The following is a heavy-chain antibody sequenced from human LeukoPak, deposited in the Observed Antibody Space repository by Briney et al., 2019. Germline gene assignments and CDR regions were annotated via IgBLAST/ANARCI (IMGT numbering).Heavy chain of an antibody. CDR1: GFTFSTYT. D-gene: IGHD3-3*02. CDR2: ISGSGGNT. CDR3: AKAAVSRTSYFDY. Sequence: PGGSLRLSCAASGFTFSTYTMSWVRQAPGKGLEWVSAISGSGGNTYYADSVKGRLTISRDNSKNTLYLQMDSLRADDTAVYYWAKAAVSRTSYFDYWGQGTLVTASS. V-gene: IGHV3-23*01. J-gene: IGHJ4*02.